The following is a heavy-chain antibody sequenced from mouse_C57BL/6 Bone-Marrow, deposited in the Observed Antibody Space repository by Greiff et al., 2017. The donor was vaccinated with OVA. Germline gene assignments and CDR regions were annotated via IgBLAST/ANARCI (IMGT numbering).Heavy chain of an antibody. J-gene: IGHJ2*01. Sequence: QVQLKQPGAELVKPGASVKLSCKASGYTFTSYWMHWVKQRPGQGLEWIGMIHPNSGSTNYNEKFKSKATLTVDKSSSTAYMQLSSLTSEDSAVYYCARRGGTWDDWGQGTTLTVSS. CDR3: ARRGGTWDD. D-gene: IGHD3-3*01. V-gene: IGHV1-64*01. CDR1: GYTFTSYW. CDR2: IHPNSGST.